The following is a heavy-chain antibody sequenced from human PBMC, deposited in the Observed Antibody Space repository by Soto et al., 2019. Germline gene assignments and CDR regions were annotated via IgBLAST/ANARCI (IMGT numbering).Heavy chain of an antibody. Sequence: GESLKISCKGSGYSFTSYWIGWVRQMPGKGLEWMGIIYPGDSDTRYSPSFQGQVTISADKSISTAYLQWSSLKASDTAMYYCATQRSPYCSGGSCYSHYYYYMDVWGKGTTVTVSS. J-gene: IGHJ6*03. V-gene: IGHV5-51*01. CDR3: ATQRSPYCSGGSCYSHYYYYMDV. D-gene: IGHD2-15*01. CDR2: IYPGDSDT. CDR1: GYSFTSYW.